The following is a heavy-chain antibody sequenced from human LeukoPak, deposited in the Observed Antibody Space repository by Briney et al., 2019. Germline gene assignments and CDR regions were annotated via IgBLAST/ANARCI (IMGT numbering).Heavy chain of an antibody. V-gene: IGHV1-2*02. CDR3: AREELSPDGSGSYYIY. D-gene: IGHD3-10*01. Sequence: GASVKVSCKASGYTFTGYYMHWVRQAPGQGLEWMGWINPNSGGTNYAQTFQGRVTMTRDTSISTAYMELSRLRSDDTAVYYCAREELSPDGSGSYYIYWGQGTLVTVSS. CDR1: GYTFTGYY. CDR2: INPNSGGT. J-gene: IGHJ4*02.